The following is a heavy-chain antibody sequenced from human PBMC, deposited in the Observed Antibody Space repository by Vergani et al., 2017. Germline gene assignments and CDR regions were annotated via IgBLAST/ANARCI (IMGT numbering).Heavy chain of an antibody. Sequence: ELQLVESGGGLVQPWGSLRLSCAASGSTVRGNYMTLVRQAPGKGLEWVSHIYSGDETYYADSVKGRFTISRDNSKNTLYLQMNSLKGEDTAVYYCGRGSDNYNWGQGTLVTVSS. D-gene: IGHD5-24*01. V-gene: IGHV3-66*01. CDR1: GSTVRGNY. CDR3: GRGSDNYN. J-gene: IGHJ4*02. CDR2: IYSGDET.